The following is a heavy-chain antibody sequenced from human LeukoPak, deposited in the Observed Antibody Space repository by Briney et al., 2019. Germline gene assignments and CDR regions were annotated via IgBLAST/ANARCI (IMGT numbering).Heavy chain of an antibody. V-gene: IGHV3-30*03. CDR1: GFIVSSNY. CDR2: ISYDGSNE. CDR3: AAAMSRYYYYGMDV. J-gene: IGHJ6*02. Sequence: PGGSLRLSCAASGFIVSSNYMSWVRQAPGKGLEWLSVISYDGSNEHFADSVKGRFTISRDNSKDTLYLQMNSLRAEDTAVYYCAAAMSRYYYYGMDVWGLGTTVTVSS. D-gene: IGHD6-25*01.